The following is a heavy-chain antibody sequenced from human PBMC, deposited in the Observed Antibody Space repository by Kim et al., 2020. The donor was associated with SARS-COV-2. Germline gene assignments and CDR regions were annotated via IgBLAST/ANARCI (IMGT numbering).Heavy chain of an antibody. CDR3: ARGGREYSYGLYYYYGMDV. CDR2: ISAYNGNT. V-gene: IGHV1-18*04. J-gene: IGHJ6*02. D-gene: IGHD5-18*01. CDR1: GYTFTSYG. Sequence: ASVKVSCKASGYTFTSYGISWVRQAPGQGLEWMGWISAYNGNTNYAQKLQGRVTMTTDTSTSTAYMELRSLRSDDTAVYYCARGGREYSYGLYYYYGMDVWGQGTTVTVSS.